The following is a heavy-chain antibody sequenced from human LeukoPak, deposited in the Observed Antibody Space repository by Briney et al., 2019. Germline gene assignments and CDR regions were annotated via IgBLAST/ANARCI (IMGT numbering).Heavy chain of an antibody. V-gene: IGHV1-69*05. CDR3: ARAGYCSGGSCRYYFDY. D-gene: IGHD2-15*01. CDR2: IIPIFGTA. J-gene: IGHJ4*02. CDR1: GYTFTGYY. Sequence: GASVKVSCKASGYTFTGYYMHWVRQAPGQGLEWMGRIIPIFGTANYAQKFQGRVTITTDESTSTAYMELSSLRSEDTAVYYCARAGYCSGGSCRYYFDYWGQGTLVTVSS.